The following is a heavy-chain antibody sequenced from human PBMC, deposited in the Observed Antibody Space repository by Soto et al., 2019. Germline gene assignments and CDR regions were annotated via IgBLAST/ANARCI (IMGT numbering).Heavy chain of an antibody. V-gene: IGHV3-13*01. J-gene: IGHJ6*03. CDR3: ARVVRGYCSGGSCYGGSYYYYMDV. Sequence: GGSLRLSCAASGFTFSSYDMHWVRQATGKGLEWVSAIGTAGDTYYPGSVKGRFTISRENAKNSLYLQMNSLRAGDTAVYYCARVVRGYCSGGSCYGGSYYYYMDVWGKGTTVTVSS. D-gene: IGHD2-15*01. CDR1: GFTFSSYD. CDR2: IGTAGDT.